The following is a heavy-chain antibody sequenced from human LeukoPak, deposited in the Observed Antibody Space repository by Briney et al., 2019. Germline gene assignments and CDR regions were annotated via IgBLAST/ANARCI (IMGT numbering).Heavy chain of an antibody. D-gene: IGHD3-10*02. Sequence: GGSLRLSCAASGFTLSDYYMSWIRQAPGKGLEWVSYISSSGTNIYYADSVKGRFTISRDNAKNSLYLQMSSLRAEDTAVYYCAELGITMIGGVWGKGTTVTISS. V-gene: IGHV3-11*04. CDR1: GFTLSDYY. CDR2: ISSSGTNI. CDR3: AELGITMIGGV. J-gene: IGHJ6*04.